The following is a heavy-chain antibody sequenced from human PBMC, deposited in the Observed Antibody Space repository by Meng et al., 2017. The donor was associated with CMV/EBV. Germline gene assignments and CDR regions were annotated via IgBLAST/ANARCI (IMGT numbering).Heavy chain of an antibody. V-gene: IGHV1-18*01. J-gene: IGHJ6*02. D-gene: IGHD3-3*01. CDR2: ISAYNGNT. Sequence: ASVKVSCKASGYTFTSYGISWVRQAPGQGLEWMGWISAYNGNTNYAQKLQGRVTMTTDTSTSTAYMELRSLRSDDTAVYYCARGGFLEWLTHYYYYGMDVWGQGTTVTSP. CDR1: GYTFTSYG. CDR3: ARGGFLEWLTHYYYYGMDV.